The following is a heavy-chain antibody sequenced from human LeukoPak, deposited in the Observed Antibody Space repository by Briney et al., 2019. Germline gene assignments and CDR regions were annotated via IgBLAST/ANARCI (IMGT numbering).Heavy chain of an antibody. CDR1: GGSISSYY. J-gene: IGHJ5*02. CDR3: ARDTQQDFWSGYYTWFDP. V-gene: IGHV4-4*07. D-gene: IGHD3-3*01. Sequence: SETLSLTCTVSGGSISSYYWSWIRQPAGPGLEWIGRIYTSGSTNYNPSLKSRVTMSVDTSKNQFSLKLSSVTAADTAVYYCARDTQQDFWSGYYTWFDPWGQGTLVTVSS. CDR2: IYTSGST.